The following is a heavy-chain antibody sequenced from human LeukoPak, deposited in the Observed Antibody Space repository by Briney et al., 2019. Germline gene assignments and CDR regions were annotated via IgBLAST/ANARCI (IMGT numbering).Heavy chain of an antibody. CDR3: AGTKGGSSHEYFQH. V-gene: IGHV4-4*07. Sequence: PSETLSLTCTVSGGSISSYYWSWIRQPAGKGLEWIGRIYTSGSTNYNPSLKSRVTMSVDTSKNQFSLKLSSVTAADTAVYFCAGTKGGSSHEYFQHWGQGALVTVSS. CDR2: IYTSGST. D-gene: IGHD6-13*01. J-gene: IGHJ1*01. CDR1: GGSISSYY.